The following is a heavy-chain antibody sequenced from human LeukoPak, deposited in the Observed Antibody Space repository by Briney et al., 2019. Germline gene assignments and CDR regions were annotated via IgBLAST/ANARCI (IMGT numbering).Heavy chain of an antibody. CDR3: ARDGPATAMVYYFDY. CDR1: GFTFSSYE. D-gene: IGHD5-18*01. Sequence: GGSLRLSCAASGFTFSSYEMSWVRQAPGKGLEWVSYISSSGSTIYYADSVKGRFTISRDNAKNSLYLQMNSLRAEDTAVYYCARDGPATAMVYYFDYWGQGTLVTVSS. CDR2: ISSSGSTI. J-gene: IGHJ4*02. V-gene: IGHV3-48*03.